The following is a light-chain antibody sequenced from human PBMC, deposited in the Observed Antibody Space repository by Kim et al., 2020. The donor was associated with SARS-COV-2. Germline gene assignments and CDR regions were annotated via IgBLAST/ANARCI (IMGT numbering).Light chain of an antibody. Sequence: GQTVGITCQGYSLRSYDASWYQQKPGQAPVLVIYGKNNRPSGIPDRFSGSSSGNTASLTITGAQAEDEADYYCNSRDSSGNHLYVFGTGTKVTVL. V-gene: IGLV3-19*01. CDR1: SLRSYD. CDR3: NSRDSSGNHLYV. CDR2: GKN. J-gene: IGLJ1*01.